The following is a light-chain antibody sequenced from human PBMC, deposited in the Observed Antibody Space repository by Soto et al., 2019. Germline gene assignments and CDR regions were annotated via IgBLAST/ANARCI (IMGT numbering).Light chain of an antibody. Sequence: VLTQYPGTLSLSPGDTATLSCRASESLSQHSIAWYQQKPGQAPRLLIYGVSGRATGIPDRFSGSGSGTDFTLTISGSEPEDFAVYFCQQFQSSLRTFGQGTRVEV. CDR1: ESLSQHS. J-gene: IGKJ1*01. V-gene: IGKV3-20*01. CDR3: QQFQSSLRT. CDR2: GVS.